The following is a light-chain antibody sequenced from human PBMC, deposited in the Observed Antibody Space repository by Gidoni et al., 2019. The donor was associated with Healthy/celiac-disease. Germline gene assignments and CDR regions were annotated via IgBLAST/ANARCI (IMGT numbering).Light chain of an antibody. CDR2: GAS. V-gene: IGKV3-15*01. CDR3: QQYNNWPPLT. CDR1: QSVSSN. Sequence: IVMTQSPATLSVSPGERATLSCRASQSVSSNLAWYQQKPGRAPRLLFYGASTRATDIPARFSGSGSGTDFTLTISSLQSEDFAVYYCQQYNNWPPLTFGGGTKVEIK. J-gene: IGKJ4*01.